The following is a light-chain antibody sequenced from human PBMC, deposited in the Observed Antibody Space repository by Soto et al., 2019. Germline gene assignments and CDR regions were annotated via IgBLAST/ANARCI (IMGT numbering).Light chain of an antibody. CDR1: SSDVGGYNY. Sequence: QSALTQPPSASGSPGQSVTIFCTGTSSDVGGYNYVSWYQQHPGKAPKLMIYEVSKRPSGVPDRFSGSKSGNTASLTVSGLQAEDEADYYCSSYAGSNNVLFGGGTKLTVL. CDR2: EVS. CDR3: SSYAGSNNVL. V-gene: IGLV2-8*01. J-gene: IGLJ2*01.